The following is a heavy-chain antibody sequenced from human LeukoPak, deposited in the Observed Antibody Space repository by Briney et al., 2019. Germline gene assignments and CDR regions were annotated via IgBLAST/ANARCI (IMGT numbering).Heavy chain of an antibody. V-gene: IGHV3-64*01. J-gene: IGHJ4*02. Sequence: PGGSLRLSCAASGFTFTTYTIHWVRQAPGKGLEYVSAVVGNGGTTYYANSKGRFTTSRDNSKNTVYLQMGSLRAEDTAVYYCARERAFYYFDYWGQGALVTVSS. CDR1: GFTFTTYT. CDR3: ARERAFYYFDY. CDR2: VVGNGGTT.